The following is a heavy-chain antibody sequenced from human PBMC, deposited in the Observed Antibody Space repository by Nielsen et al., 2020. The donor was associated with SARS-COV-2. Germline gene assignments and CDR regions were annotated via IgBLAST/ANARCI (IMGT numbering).Heavy chain of an antibody. Sequence: SETLSLTCTVSGGSISSYYWSWILQPPGKGLEWIGYIYYSGSTNYNPSLKSRVTISVDTPKNQFSLKLSSVTAADTAVYYCARVGRITIFGVDNYGMDVWGQGTTVTVSS. CDR3: ARVGRITIFGVDNYGMDV. CDR1: GGSISSYY. D-gene: IGHD3-3*01. V-gene: IGHV4-59*01. CDR2: IYYSGST. J-gene: IGHJ6*02.